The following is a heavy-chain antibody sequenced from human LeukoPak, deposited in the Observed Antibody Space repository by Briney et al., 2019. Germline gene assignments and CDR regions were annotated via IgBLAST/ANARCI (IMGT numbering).Heavy chain of an antibody. V-gene: IGHV4-61*02. CDR3: ARVLGYCSSTSCHTADY. J-gene: IGHJ4*02. CDR1: GGSISSGSYY. Sequence: SETLSLTCTVSGGSISSGSYYWSWNRQPAGKGLEWIGRIYTSGSTNYSPSLKSRVTLSVDTSKNQFSLKLSSVTAADTAVYYCARVLGYCSSTSCHTADYWGQGTLVTVSS. CDR2: IYTSGST. D-gene: IGHD2-2*01.